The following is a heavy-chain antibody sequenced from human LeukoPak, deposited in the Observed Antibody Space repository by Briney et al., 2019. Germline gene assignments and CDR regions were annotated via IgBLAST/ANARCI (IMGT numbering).Heavy chain of an antibody. CDR2: IYYSGST. CDR3: ARHDSGAYPLDY. V-gene: IGHV4-59*08. CDR1: GGSMSSYY. Sequence: SETLSLTCTASGGSMSSYYWSWIRQPPGKGLEWIGYIYYSGSTNYNPSLKSRVTISVDTSKNQFSLKLSSVTAADTAVYYCARHDSGAYPLDYWGQGTLATVSS. D-gene: IGHD3-22*01. J-gene: IGHJ4*02.